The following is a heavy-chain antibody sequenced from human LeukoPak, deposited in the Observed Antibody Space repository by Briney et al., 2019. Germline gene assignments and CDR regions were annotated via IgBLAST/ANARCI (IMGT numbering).Heavy chain of an antibody. V-gene: IGHV3-66*01. CDR1: GFTVSSNY. J-gene: IGHJ4*02. CDR3: ARGGGMRSWYDFDY. D-gene: IGHD6-13*01. Sequence: PGGSLRLSCAASGFTVSSNYMSWVRQAPGKGLEWVSIIYSGGSTYCADSVKGRFTISRDNSKNTLYLQMNSLRAGDTAVYYCARGGGMRSWYDFDYWGQGILVTVSS. CDR2: IYSGGST.